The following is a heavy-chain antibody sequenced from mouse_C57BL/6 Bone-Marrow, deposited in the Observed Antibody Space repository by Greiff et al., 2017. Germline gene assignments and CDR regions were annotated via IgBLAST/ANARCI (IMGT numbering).Heavy chain of an antibody. Sequence: DVKLVESGGGLVKPGGSLKLSCAASGFTFSSYTMSWVRQTPEKRLEWVATISGGGGNTYYPDSVKGRFTISRDNAKNTLYLQMSSLRSEDTALYDCAREEVTTEAWFAYWGQGTLVTVSA. V-gene: IGHV5-9*01. D-gene: IGHD2-2*01. CDR2: ISGGGGNT. J-gene: IGHJ3*01. CDR1: GFTFSSYT. CDR3: AREEVTTEAWFAY.